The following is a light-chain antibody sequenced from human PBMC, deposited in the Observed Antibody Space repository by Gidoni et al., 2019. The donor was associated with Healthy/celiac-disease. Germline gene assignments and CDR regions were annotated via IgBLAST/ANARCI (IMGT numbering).Light chain of an antibody. V-gene: IGKV3-15*01. CDR3: QQYNNWPQT. J-gene: IGKJ1*01. CDR1: QSVSSN. Sequence: EILMTQSPATLSVSPGERATLSCRASQSVSSNLAWYQQKPGQAPRLLIYGASNRATGIPARFSGSGSGTEFTLTISSLQSEDCAVYYCQQYNNWPQTFGQGTKVEIK. CDR2: GAS.